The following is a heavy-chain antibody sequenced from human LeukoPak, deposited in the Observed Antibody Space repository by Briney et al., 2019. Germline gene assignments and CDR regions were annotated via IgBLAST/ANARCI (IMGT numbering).Heavy chain of an antibody. Sequence: KPSETLSLTCTVSGGSISSYYWSWIRQPPGKGLEWIGYIYYSGSTNYNPSLRSRVTISVDTSKNQFSLKLSSVTAADTAVYYCARQKGYFDYWGQGTLVTVSS. V-gene: IGHV4-59*01. CDR1: GGSISSYY. CDR3: ARQKGYFDY. CDR2: IYYSGST. J-gene: IGHJ4*02.